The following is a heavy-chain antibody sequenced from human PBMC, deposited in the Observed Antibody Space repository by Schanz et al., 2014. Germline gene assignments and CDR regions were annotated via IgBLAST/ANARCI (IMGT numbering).Heavy chain of an antibody. V-gene: IGHV3-11*06. Sequence: VQLVESGGGVVRPGGSLRLSCAASGFVFGDYYMTWIRQAPGKGLEWLSYISDSGTYTNYADSVKGRFTISRDNAKSSLYLQMNSLRVEDTAVYFCVSQTGSPNYWGQGTLVTVSS. CDR3: VSQTGSPNY. CDR1: GFVFGDYY. CDR2: ISDSGTYT. D-gene: IGHD6-13*01. J-gene: IGHJ4*02.